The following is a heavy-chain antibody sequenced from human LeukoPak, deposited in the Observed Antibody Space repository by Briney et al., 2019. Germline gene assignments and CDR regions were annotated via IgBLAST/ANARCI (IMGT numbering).Heavy chain of an antibody. V-gene: IGHV4-59*01. Sequence: SETLSLTCTVSGDSISNYYWSWIRQSPGKELEWIGYMYNRGSTIYNPSLKSRVTISTDTSKNQFSLRLTSVTAADTAVYYCARAEKAVTGTLDSRGQGTLITVSS. J-gene: IGHJ4*02. CDR3: ARAEKAVTGTLDS. CDR1: GDSISNYY. CDR2: MYNRGST. D-gene: IGHD6-19*01.